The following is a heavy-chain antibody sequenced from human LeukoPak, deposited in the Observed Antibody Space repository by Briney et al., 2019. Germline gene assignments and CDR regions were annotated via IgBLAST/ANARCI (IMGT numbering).Heavy chain of an antibody. J-gene: IGHJ6*03. D-gene: IGHD4-17*01. CDR2: ISGSGGST. V-gene: IGHV3-23*01. Sequence: QTGGSLRLSCAASGFTFSSYAMNWVRQAPGKGLEWVSGISGSGGSTYYADSVKGRFTISRDNSKNTLYLQMNSLRADDTAVYYCAKPYSSTYGVNYYYMDVWGKGTTVTISS. CDR1: GFTFSSYA. CDR3: AKPYSSTYGVNYYYMDV.